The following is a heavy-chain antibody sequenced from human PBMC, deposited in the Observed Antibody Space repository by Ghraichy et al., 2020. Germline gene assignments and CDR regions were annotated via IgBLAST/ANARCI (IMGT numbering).Heavy chain of an antibody. CDR3: AKDVNSSPLYGMDV. D-gene: IGHD6-19*01. Sequence: GGSLRLSCAASGFTFSTYAMSWVRQAPGKGLEWVSAISGSGGNTYYADSVKGRFTISRDNSKNTLYLQMNSLRAEETAVYYCAKDVNSSPLYGMDVWGQGTTVTVSS. J-gene: IGHJ6*02. CDR2: ISGSGGNT. CDR1: GFTFSTYA. V-gene: IGHV3-23*01.